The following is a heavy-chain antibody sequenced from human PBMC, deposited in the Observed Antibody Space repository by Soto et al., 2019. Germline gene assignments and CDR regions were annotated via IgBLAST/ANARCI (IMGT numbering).Heavy chain of an antibody. CDR2: IDHDGPT. CDR3: VRDSHGDY. Sequence: EVQLVESGGGLVQPGGSLRLSCAGSGFTFSNYWMHWVRQAPGKGLEWVSRIDHDGPTDFADSVRGRFNISRDNAENTLYLQVTSVCPEEKAVYSWVRDSHGDYWGQGTLVTVSS. CDR1: GFTFSNYW. J-gene: IGHJ4*02. V-gene: IGHV3-74*01.